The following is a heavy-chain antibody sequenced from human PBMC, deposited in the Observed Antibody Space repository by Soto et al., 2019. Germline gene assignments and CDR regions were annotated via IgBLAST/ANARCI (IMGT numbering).Heavy chain of an antibody. D-gene: IGHD3-16*02. V-gene: IGHV6-1*01. CDR1: GDSVSSNDAA. CDR2: TYYRSKWYN. CDR3: ARERRTGSYRNYYYGMDV. J-gene: IGHJ6*02. Sequence: PSPTLSLTCAISGDSVSSNDAAWNWIRQSPSRALEWLGRTYYRSKWYNDYAVSVKSRITINPDTSKNQFSLQLNSVTPEDTAVYYCARERRTGSYRNYYYGMDVWGQGTTVTSP.